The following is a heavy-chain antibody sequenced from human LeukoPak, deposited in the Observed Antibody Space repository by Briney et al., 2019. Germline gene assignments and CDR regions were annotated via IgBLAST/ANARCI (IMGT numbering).Heavy chain of an antibody. CDR2: IYYSGST. CDR3: AGDVDYGAKFDP. D-gene: IGHD4/OR15-4a*01. J-gene: IGHJ5*02. CDR1: GGSISSYY. V-gene: IGHV4-59*01. Sequence: SETLSLTCTVSGGSISSYYWSWIRQPPGKGLEWIGYIYYSGSTNYNPSLKSRVSMSVDTSKNQFSLKLSSVTAADTAVYYCAGDVDYGAKFDPWGQGTLVTISS.